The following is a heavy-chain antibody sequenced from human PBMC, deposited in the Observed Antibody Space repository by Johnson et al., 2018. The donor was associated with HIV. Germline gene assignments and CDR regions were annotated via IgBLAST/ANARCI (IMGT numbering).Heavy chain of an antibody. CDR1: GLNVSGHY. V-gene: IGHV3-74*02. CDR3: VPVAAESYAFDI. Sequence: VLLVESGGGLAQPGGSLRLSCAASGLNVSGHYMSCVRQSPGTGLEWFSRINSDGSSTSYADSVKGRFTISRDNAKYTLYLQMNSLRAEDTAVYYCVPVAAESYAFDIWGQGTMVTVSS. CDR2: INSDGSST. D-gene: IGHD2-15*01. J-gene: IGHJ3*02.